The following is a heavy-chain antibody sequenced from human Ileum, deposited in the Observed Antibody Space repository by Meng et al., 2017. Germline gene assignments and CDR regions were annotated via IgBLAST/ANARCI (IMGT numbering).Heavy chain of an antibody. V-gene: IGHV1-2*06. CDR3: TILVGG. J-gene: IGHJ4*02. D-gene: IGHD2-15*01. CDR1: GYNFLGYW. Sequence: ASVKVSCKASGYNFLGYWVYWVRQAPGQGLEWIGLINPNGGDTNYAHRFLGRVTVTRDTSTTTVYMEMNSLTSNDTAVYYCTILVGGWGQGTLVTVSS. CDR2: INPNGGDT.